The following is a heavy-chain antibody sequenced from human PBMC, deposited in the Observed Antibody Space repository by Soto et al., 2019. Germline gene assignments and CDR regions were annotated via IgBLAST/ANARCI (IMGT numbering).Heavy chain of an antibody. CDR3: ARHPRYYWSGELLHPRYYYGMDV. CDR2: IDPSDSYT. J-gene: IGHJ6*02. Sequence: GESLKISCKGSGYSFTSYWISWVRQMPGKGLEWMGRIDPSDSYTSYSPSFQGHVTISADKSISTAYLQWSSLKASDTAMYYCARHPRYYWSGELLHPRYYYGMDVGGQGTPVTLS. V-gene: IGHV5-10-1*01. D-gene: IGHD3-10*01. CDR1: GYSFTSYW.